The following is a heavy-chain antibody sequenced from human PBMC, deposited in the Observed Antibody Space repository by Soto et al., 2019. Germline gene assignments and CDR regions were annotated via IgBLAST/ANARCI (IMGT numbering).Heavy chain of an antibody. J-gene: IGHJ5*02. CDR1: GYSFTNYW. CDR2: IYPGDSET. D-gene: IGHD2-2*01. CDR3: ARGYCTTTICDPWFDP. Sequence: GESLKISCTGVGYSFTNYWVGWVRQRPGKGLEWMGIIYPGDSETRYSPSLEGQVTISVDKSITTAYLQWSSLKASDTAMYYCARGYCTTTICDPWFDPWGQGTLVTVPQ. V-gene: IGHV5-51*01.